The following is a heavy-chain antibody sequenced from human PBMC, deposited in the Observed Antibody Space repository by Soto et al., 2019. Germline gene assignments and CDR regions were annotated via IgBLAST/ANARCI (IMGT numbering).Heavy chain of an antibody. Sequence: GGSLRLSCAASGFTFDNYVMTWVRQAPGKGLEWVSAISRSGDTSYYADSAKGRFTISRDNSKNTLYLQMNSLRAEDTAVYYCAEDRRGYCSGGSCYSASDLDYWGQGTLVTVSS. D-gene: IGHD2-15*01. CDR2: ISRSGDTS. V-gene: IGHV3-23*01. CDR1: GFTFDNYV. J-gene: IGHJ4*02. CDR3: AEDRRGYCSGGSCYSASDLDY.